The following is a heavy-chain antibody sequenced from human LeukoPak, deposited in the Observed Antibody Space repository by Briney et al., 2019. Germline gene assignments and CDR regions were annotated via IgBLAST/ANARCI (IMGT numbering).Heavy chain of an antibody. D-gene: IGHD6-13*01. J-gene: IGHJ4*02. Sequence: GGSLRLSCAASGFTFSDYWMSWVRQTPGKGLEWMGNIKQDGSKKYYVDSVKGRFTISRDNAKNSLYLQMNSLRAEDTAVYYCAREGVAAGCYFDRWGQGTLVTVSS. CDR3: AREGVAAGCYFDR. CDR2: IKQDGSKK. CDR1: GFTFSDYW. V-gene: IGHV3-7*03.